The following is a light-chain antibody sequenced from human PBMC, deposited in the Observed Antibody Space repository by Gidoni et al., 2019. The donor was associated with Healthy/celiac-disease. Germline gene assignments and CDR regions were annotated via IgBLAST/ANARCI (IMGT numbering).Light chain of an antibody. V-gene: IGKV3-20*01. CDR2: GAS. CDR3: QQYGSSLWP. CDR1: QSVSSSY. Sequence: EIVLTQFPGTLSLSPGERATRSCRASQSVSSSYLAWYQQKPGQAPRLLIYGASSRATGIPGRFSGSWSGTAFTLPISRLEPEAFAVYYCQQYGSSLWPFGQGTKVEIK. J-gene: IGKJ1*01.